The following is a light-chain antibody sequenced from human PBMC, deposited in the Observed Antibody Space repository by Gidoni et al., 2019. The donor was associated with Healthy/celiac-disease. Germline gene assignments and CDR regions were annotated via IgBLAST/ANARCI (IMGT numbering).Light chain of an antibody. CDR1: QSISSY. CDR2: AAS. V-gene: IGKV1-39*01. J-gene: IGKJ3*01. CDR3: QQSYSTLT. Sequence: DIQMTQSPSSLSASVGDRVTITCRASQSISSYLNWYQQKPGKAPKLLIYAASSLQSGVPSRFSGSGSGTDFTLTISSLQPEDFATCYGQQSYSTLTFGPGTKVDIK.